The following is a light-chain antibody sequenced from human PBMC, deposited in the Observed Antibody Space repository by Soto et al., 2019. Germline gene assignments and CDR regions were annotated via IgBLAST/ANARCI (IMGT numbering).Light chain of an antibody. CDR2: GAS. CDR1: QNIRDN. Sequence: TQSPATLSVFPGERATLSCRASQNIRDNLAWYQQRPGQAPRLLIHGASTRATGIPARISGSGSGTEFTLTISSLQSEDFAVYYCQQFRNWPWTFGQGTKVDIK. V-gene: IGKV3D-15*01. J-gene: IGKJ1*01. CDR3: QQFRNWPWT.